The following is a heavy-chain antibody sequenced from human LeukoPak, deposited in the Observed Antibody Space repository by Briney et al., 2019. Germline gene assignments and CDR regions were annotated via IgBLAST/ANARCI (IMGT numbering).Heavy chain of an antibody. D-gene: IGHD3-9*01. CDR2: INHSGST. V-gene: IGHV4-34*01. CDR1: GGSISSYY. Sequence: PSETLSLTCTVSGGSISSYYWSWIRQPPGKGLEWIGEINHSGSTNYNPSLKSRVTISVDTSKNQFSLKLSSVTAADTAVYYCARRYYDILTGYYKIYYYYYMDVWGKGTTVTISS. CDR3: ARRYYDILTGYYKIYYYYYMDV. J-gene: IGHJ6*03.